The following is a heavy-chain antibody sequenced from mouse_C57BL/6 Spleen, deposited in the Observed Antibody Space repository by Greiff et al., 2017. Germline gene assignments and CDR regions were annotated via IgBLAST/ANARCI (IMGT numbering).Heavy chain of an antibody. D-gene: IGHD2-4*01. Sequence: QVQLQQSGAELVRPGASVTLSCKASGYTFTDYDMHWVKQTPVHGLEWIGAIDPETGGTAYNQKFKGKAILTADKSSSTAYMELRSLTSEDSAVYYCTSERVYDYDGYYFDYWGQGTTLTVSS. V-gene: IGHV1-15*01. CDR3: TSERVYDYDGYYFDY. J-gene: IGHJ2*01. CDR1: GYTFTDYD. CDR2: IDPETGGT.